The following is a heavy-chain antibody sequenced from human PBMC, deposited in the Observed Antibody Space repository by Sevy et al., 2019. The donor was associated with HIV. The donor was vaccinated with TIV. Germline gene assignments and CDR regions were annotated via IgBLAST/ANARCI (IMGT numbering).Heavy chain of an antibody. Sequence: SETLSLTCTVSGGSISSYYWSWIRQPPGKGLEWIGYIYYSGSTNYNPSLKSRVTISVDTSKNQFSLKLSSVTAADPAVYYCARSLNYGDYYYNWFDPWGQGTLVTVSS. CDR1: GGSISSYY. CDR2: IYYSGST. CDR3: ARSLNYGDYYYNWFDP. J-gene: IGHJ5*02. V-gene: IGHV4-59*01. D-gene: IGHD4-17*01.